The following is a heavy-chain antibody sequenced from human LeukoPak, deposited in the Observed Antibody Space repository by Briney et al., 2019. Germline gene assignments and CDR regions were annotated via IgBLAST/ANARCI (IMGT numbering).Heavy chain of an antibody. J-gene: IGHJ3*02. CDR1: GGSISSYY. Sequence: SETLSLTCTVSGGSISSYYWSRIRQPPGKGLEWIAYTHYTETGDYNPSLKSRLTISLDTSKNQFSLELTSVTAADTAVYYCARQRGSVGAFEIWGPGTIVTVSS. D-gene: IGHD3-10*01. V-gene: IGHV4-59*08. CDR3: ARQRGSVGAFEI. CDR2: THYTETG.